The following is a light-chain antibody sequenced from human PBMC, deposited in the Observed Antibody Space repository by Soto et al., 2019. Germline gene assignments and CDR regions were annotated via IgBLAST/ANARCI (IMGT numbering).Light chain of an antibody. V-gene: IGKV3-11*01. CDR1: HSVGNF. CDR2: DAS. Sequence: EVVLTQSPATLSLSPGERATLSCRASHSVGNFLAWYQQKPGQAPRLLIYDASNRATGIPARFSGSGSWTDFTLTISSLQPEDFAVYDCQHRSNWPPSITFGQGTRLEIK. J-gene: IGKJ5*01. CDR3: QHRSNWPPSIT.